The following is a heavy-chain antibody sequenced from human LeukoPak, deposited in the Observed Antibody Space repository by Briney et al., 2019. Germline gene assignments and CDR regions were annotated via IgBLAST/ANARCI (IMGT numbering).Heavy chain of an antibody. Sequence: ASVKVSCKASGYTFTSYDINWVRQATGQGLEWMGWINPNSGGIDFAQKFQGRVTMTRDTSISTAYMELSRLRSDDTAVYYCARVRTSTVVVPAADPRAFDIWGQGTMVTVSS. CDR1: GYTFTSYD. V-gene: IGHV1-2*02. J-gene: IGHJ3*02. CDR3: ARVRTSTVVVPAADPRAFDI. CDR2: INPNSGGI. D-gene: IGHD2-2*01.